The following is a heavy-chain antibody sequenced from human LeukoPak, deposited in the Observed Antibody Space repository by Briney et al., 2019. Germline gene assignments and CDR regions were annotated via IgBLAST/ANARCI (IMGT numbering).Heavy chain of an antibody. CDR2: INHSGST. CDR3: ARSERMATIYGDVCDY. V-gene: IGHV4-34*01. D-gene: IGHD5-24*01. CDR1: GGSFIGYY. Sequence: SETLSHTSADYGGSFIGYYWSWIRQPPGKGLEWIGEINHSGSTNYNPSLKRRVTISVDTSKNQFSLKLSSVTAADTAVYVCARSERMATIYGDVCDYWGQGTLVTVSS. J-gene: IGHJ4*02.